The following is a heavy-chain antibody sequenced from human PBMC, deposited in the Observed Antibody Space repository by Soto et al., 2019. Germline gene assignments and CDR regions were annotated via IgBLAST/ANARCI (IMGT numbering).Heavy chain of an antibody. J-gene: IGHJ4*02. CDR1: GGSISSGDYY. CDR3: ARGNPIAAPPFIDY. D-gene: IGHD6-6*01. CDR2: IYYSGST. Sequence: SETLSLTCTVSGGSISSGDYYWSWIRQPPGKGLEWIGYIYYSGSTYYNPSLKSRVTISVDTSKNQFSLKLSSVTAADTAVYYCARGNPIAAPPFIDYCGQGTLVTVSS. V-gene: IGHV4-30-4*01.